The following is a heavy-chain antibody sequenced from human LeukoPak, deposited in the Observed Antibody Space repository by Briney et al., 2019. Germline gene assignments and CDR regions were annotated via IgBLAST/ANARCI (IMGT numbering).Heavy chain of an antibody. J-gene: IGHJ4*02. CDR2: INHSGST. CDR3: ARGGPITIFGVVIPYYFDY. D-gene: IGHD3-3*01. Sequence: PSETLSLTCAVYGGSFSGYYWSWIRQPPGKGLEWIGEINHSGSTNYNPSLKSRVTISVDTSKNQFSLKLSSVAAADTAVYYCARGGPITIFGVVIPYYFDYWGQGTLVTVSS. CDR1: GGSFSGYY. V-gene: IGHV4-34*01.